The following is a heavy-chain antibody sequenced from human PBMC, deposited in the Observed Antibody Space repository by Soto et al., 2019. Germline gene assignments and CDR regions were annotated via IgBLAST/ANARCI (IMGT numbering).Heavy chain of an antibody. CDR1: GFTFSDYY. D-gene: IGHD3-22*01. CDR3: ARVMGDSSGYYSFDY. V-gene: IGHV3-11*06. Sequence: GGSLRLSCAASGFTFSDYYMSWIRQAPGKGLEWVSYISSSSSYTNYADSVKGRFTISRDNAKNSLYLQMNSLRAEDTAVYYCARVMGDSSGYYSFDYWGQGTLVTVSS. J-gene: IGHJ4*02. CDR2: ISSSSSYT.